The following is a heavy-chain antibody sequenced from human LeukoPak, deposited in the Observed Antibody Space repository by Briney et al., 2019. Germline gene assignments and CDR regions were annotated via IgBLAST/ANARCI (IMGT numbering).Heavy chain of an antibody. J-gene: IGHJ6*02. CDR3: AKKDYDFWSGYWLDDYGMDV. Sequence: ASVKVSCKVSGYTLTELSMHWVRQAPGKGLEWMGGFDPEDGETIYAQKFQGRVTMTEDTSTDTAYMELSRLRSDDTAVYYCAKKDYDFWSGYWLDDYGMDVWGQGTTVTVSS. D-gene: IGHD3-3*01. V-gene: IGHV1-24*01. CDR1: GYTLTELS. CDR2: FDPEDGET.